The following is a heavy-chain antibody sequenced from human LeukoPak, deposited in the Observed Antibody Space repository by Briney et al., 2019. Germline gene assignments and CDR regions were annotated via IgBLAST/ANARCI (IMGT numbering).Heavy chain of an antibody. D-gene: IGHD3-3*02. Sequence: GSSVKVSCKASGGTFSSYAISWVRQAPGQGLEWMGGIIPIFGTANYAQKFQGRVTITTDESTSTAYMELSSLRSEDTAVYYCARNPSTSIRYYYYYMDVWGKGTTVTVSS. CDR2: IIPIFGTA. J-gene: IGHJ6*03. V-gene: IGHV1-69*05. CDR3: ARNPSTSIRYYYYYMDV. CDR1: GGTFSSYA.